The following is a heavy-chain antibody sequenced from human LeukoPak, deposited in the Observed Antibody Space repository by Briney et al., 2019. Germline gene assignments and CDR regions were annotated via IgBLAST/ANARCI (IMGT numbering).Heavy chain of an antibody. J-gene: IGHJ4*02. CDR2: IKEDGSEK. V-gene: IGHV3-7*05. CDR3: ARGIAVPAMGVHFDY. Sequence: GGSLRLSCAASDFTFSNYWMSWVRQAPGKGLEWVANIKEDGSEKHYVDSVEGRFTISRDNPKKSLYLQMNSLRAEDTAVYYCARGIAVPAMGVHFDYLGQGTLVTVSS. CDR1: DFTFSNYW. D-gene: IGHD6-19*01.